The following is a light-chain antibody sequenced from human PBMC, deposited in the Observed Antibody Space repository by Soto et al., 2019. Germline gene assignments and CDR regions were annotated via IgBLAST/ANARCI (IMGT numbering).Light chain of an antibody. V-gene: IGKV3-15*01. CDR1: QSVGSK. Sequence: LVMTQSPATLSVSPGERATLSCRASQSVGSKLIWYQHKPGQAPRLLIYGASARATGIPARFSGSGSGAEFTLTISSVQSEDSAIYYCQERSKWRLYTLGQGTELEIK. J-gene: IGKJ2*01. CDR2: GAS. CDR3: QERSKWRLYT.